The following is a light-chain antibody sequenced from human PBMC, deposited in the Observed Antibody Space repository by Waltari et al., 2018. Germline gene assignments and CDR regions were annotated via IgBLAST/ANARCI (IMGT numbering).Light chain of an antibody. J-gene: IGLJ3*02. Sequence: QSALTQPASVSGSPGQSITISCTGTSSDVGGYHHVSWSQHHPGNAPKPMIFEVTDRPSGFSNRCSGSKSGNTASLTISGLQAEDEADYYCSSYTPSNTWVFGGGTKVTVL. CDR1: SSDVGGYHH. CDR3: SSYTPSNTWV. V-gene: IGLV2-14*01. CDR2: EVT.